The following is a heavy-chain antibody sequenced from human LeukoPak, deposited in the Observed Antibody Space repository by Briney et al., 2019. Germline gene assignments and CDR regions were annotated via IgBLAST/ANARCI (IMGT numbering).Heavy chain of an antibody. V-gene: IGHV3-30*04. CDR3: AREISEAYYYYGMDV. CDR2: ISYDGSNK. Sequence: GGSLRLSCEASGFTFSSYAMHWVRQAPGQGLEWVAVISYDGSNKYYADSVKGRFTISRDNSESTLYLQMNSLRAEDTAVYYCAREISEAYYYYGMDVSGQGTTVTVSS. J-gene: IGHJ6*02. D-gene: IGHD3-3*02. CDR1: GFTFSSYA.